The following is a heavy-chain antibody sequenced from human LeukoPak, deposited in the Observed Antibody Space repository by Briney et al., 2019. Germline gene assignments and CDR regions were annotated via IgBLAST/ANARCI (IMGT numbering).Heavy chain of an antibody. D-gene: IGHD5-12*01. CDR2: VYYSGSI. CDR3: ARRRKLAATGDAFDV. Sequence: SETLSLTCTVSYGSIDNHYWNWIRQPPGKGLEWIGYVYYSGSINYNPSLKRRVTISVDTSKTHFSLKLNSVTAADTAVYFCARRRKLAATGDAFDVWGQGTAVTVSS. CDR1: YGSIDNHY. J-gene: IGHJ3*01. V-gene: IGHV4-59*08.